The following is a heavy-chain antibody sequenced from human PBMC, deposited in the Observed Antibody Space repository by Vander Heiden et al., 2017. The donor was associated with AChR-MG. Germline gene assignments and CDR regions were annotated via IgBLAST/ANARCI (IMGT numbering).Heavy chain of an antibody. V-gene: IGHV1-69*04. CDR3: ARGGYCSGGSCLRPQRPNWFDP. D-gene: IGHD2-15*01. CDR2: IIPILGIA. Sequence: QVQLVQSGAAVKKPGSSVKVSCKASGGTFSSYAISWVRQAPGQGLEWMGRIIPILGIANYAQKFQGRVTMTADKSTSTAYMELSSLRSEDTAVYYCARGGYCSGGSCLRPQRPNWFDPWGQGTLVTVSS. CDR1: GGTFSSYA. J-gene: IGHJ5*02.